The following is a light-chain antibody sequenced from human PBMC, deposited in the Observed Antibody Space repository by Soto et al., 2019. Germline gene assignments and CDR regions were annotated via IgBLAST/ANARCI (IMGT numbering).Light chain of an antibody. Sequence: DLQLTQSPPTLSASAGDRVNITCRASQSINSWLAWYQQKPGKAPKVLISTASHLAWGVSSRFSGSGSGTEFTLTINSLQPEDFATYYCQHYSAFPWTFGQGTRV. CDR2: TAS. CDR1: QSINSW. V-gene: IGKV1-5*03. J-gene: IGKJ1*01. CDR3: QHYSAFPWT.